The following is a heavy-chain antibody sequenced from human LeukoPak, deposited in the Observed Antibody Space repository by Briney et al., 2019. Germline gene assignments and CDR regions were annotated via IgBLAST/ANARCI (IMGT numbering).Heavy chain of an antibody. CDR1: GGSFSSYY. CDR3: ARIVPVDLDNWFDR. V-gene: IGHV4-59*01. Sequence: SETLSLTCTVSGGSFSSYYWSWIRLPPGKGLEWIGYIYNSGSTNYNPSLKSRVTISIDTSKNQFSLKLSPVTAADTAVYYCARIVPVDLDNWFDRWGQGTLVTVSP. CDR2: IYNSGST. J-gene: IGHJ5*02. D-gene: IGHD2-2*01.